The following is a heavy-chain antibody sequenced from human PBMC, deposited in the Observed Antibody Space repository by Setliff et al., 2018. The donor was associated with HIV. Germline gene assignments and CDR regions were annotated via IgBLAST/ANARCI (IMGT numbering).Heavy chain of an antibody. CDR3: ASSYYYDSSGYPWAFDI. D-gene: IGHD3-22*01. V-gene: IGHV5-51*01. CDR2: IYPGDSDT. Sequence: ESLKISCQGSGYNFVDYSIAWVRQVPGKGLEWMGIIYPGDSDTRYSPSFQGQVTISADKSISTAYLQWSSLKASDTAMYYCASSYYYDSSGYPWAFDIWGQGTMVTVSS. CDR1: GYNFVDYS. J-gene: IGHJ3*02.